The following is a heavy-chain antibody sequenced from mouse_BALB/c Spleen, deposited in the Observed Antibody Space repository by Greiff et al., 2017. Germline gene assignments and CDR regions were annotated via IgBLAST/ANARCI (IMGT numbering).Heavy chain of an antibody. CDR2: IRNKANGYTT. V-gene: IGHV7-3*02. Sequence: EVKLVESGGGLVQPGGSLRLSCATSGFTFTDYYMSWVRQPPGKALEWLGFIRNKANGYTTEYSASVKGRFTISRDNSQSILYLQMNTLRAEDSATYYCATWVCLTFTCWFAYWGQGTLVTVSS. J-gene: IGHJ3*01. CDR1: GFTFTDYY. CDR3: ATWVCLTFTCWFAY. D-gene: IGHD4-1*01.